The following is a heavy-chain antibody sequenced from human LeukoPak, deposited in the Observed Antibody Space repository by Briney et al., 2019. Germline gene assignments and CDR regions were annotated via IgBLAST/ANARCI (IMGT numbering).Heavy chain of an antibody. CDR3: ARNIRYSSGLNWFDP. CDR1: GGSISSYY. V-gene: IGHV4-59*08. J-gene: IGHJ5*02. Sequence: SETLSLTCTVSGGSISSYYWSWIRQPPGKGLEWIGYIYYSGSTYYNPSLKSRVTISVDTSKKQCSLRLSSVTAADTAVYYCARNIRYSSGLNWFDPWGQGTLVTVSS. D-gene: IGHD6-19*01. CDR2: IYYSGST.